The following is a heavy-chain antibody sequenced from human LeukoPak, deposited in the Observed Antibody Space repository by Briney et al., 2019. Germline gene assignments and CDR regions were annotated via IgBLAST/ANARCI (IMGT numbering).Heavy chain of an antibody. D-gene: IGHD1/OR15-1a*01. CDR3: AKEGTASKPSDLDY. V-gene: IGHV3-30*02. CDR1: GFIFSDYG. J-gene: IGHJ4*02. Sequence: PGGSLRLSCEASGFIFSDYGMHWVRQAPGKRLEWVAFIRYDWSNKYYLDSVKGRFTISRDSSKNTVYLQMNSLRAEDTAVYYCAKEGTASKPSDLDYWGQGTLVTVSS. CDR2: IRYDWSNK.